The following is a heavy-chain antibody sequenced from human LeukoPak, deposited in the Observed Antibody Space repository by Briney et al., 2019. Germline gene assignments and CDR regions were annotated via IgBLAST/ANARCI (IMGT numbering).Heavy chain of an antibody. V-gene: IGHV3-30*02. CDR2: IRYDGGNT. J-gene: IGHJ4*02. D-gene: IGHD3-22*01. CDR1: GFTFSSYG. Sequence: PGGSLRLSCAASGFTFSSYGMHWVRQAPGKGLEWLTFIRYDGGNTYYADSVKGRFTISRDNSKNTAYLQMNSLKTEDTAVYYCTSRSDDSGYMEWGQGTLVTVSS. CDR3: TSRSDDSGYME.